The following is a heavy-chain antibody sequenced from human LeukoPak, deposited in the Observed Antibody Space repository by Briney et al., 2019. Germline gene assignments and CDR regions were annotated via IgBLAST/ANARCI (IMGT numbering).Heavy chain of an antibody. D-gene: IGHD3-10*01. CDR2: IYTSGST. J-gene: IGHJ5*02. Sequence: PSETLSLTCTVSGGSISSYYWSWIRQPAGKGLEWIGRIYTSGSTNYNPSLKSRVTMTTDTSTSTAYMELRSLRSDDTAVYYCARDTPRHYYGSGSWGLFDPWGQGTLVTVSS. V-gene: IGHV4-4*07. CDR3: ARDTPRHYYGSGSWGLFDP. CDR1: GGSISSYY.